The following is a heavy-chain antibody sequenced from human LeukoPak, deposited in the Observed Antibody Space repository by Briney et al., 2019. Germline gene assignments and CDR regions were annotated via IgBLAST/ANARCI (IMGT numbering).Heavy chain of an antibody. Sequence: GASVKVSCKVSGYTFTDYYMHWVQQAPGKGLEWMGLVDPEDGETIYAEKFQGRVTITAETSTDTAYMELSRLRSEDTAVYYCATDPSPGGQQLVQIWGQGTLVTVSS. D-gene: IGHD6-13*01. V-gene: IGHV1-69-2*01. CDR1: GYTFTDYY. CDR3: ATDPSPGGQQLVQI. CDR2: VDPEDGET. J-gene: IGHJ4*02.